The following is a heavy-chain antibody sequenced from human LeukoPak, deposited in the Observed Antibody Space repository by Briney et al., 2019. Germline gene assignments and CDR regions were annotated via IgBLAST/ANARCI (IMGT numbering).Heavy chain of an antibody. CDR3: ARVGVGATRYYFDY. CDR1: GYTFTGYY. D-gene: IGHD1-26*01. CDR2: INPNSGGT. V-gene: IGHV1-2*02. Sequence: ASVKVSCKASGYTFTGYYMHWVRQAPGQGLEWMGWINPNSGGTNYAQKFQGRVTMTRDTSISTAYMELSRLRSDDTAVYYCARVGVGATRYYFDYWGQGTLVTVSS. J-gene: IGHJ4*02.